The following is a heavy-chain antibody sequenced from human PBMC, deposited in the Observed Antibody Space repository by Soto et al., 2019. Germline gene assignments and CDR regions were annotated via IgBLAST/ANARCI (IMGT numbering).Heavy chain of an antibody. CDR2: IIPILGIA. D-gene: IGHD3-22*01. J-gene: IGHJ4*02. CDR1: GGTFSSYT. V-gene: IGHV1-69*02. CDR3: ARVVPDSSGYFFFDY. Sequence: QVQLVQSGAEVKKPGSSVKVSCKASGGTFSSYTISWVRHAPGQGLEWMGRIIPILGIANYAQKFQGRVTITADKSTSTAYMELSSLRSEDTAVYYCARVVPDSSGYFFFDYWGQGTLVTVSS.